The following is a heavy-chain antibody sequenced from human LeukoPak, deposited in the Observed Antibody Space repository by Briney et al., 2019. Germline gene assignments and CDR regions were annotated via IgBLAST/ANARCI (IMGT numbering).Heavy chain of an antibody. V-gene: IGHV3-66*03. CDR2: IYSDNT. CDR1: GFTVSSNS. J-gene: IGHJ1*01. D-gene: IGHD2-21*02. CDR3: AKDPHPYCGGDCYSEYFQH. Sequence: PGGSLRLSCTVSGFTVSSNSMSWVRQAPGKGLEWVSFIYSDNTHYSDSVKGRFTISRDNSKNTLYLQMNSLRAEDTAVYYCAKDPHPYCGGDCYSEYFQHWGQGTLVTVSS.